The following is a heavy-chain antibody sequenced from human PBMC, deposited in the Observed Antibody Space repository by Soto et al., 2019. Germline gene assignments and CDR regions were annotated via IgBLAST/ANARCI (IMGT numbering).Heavy chain of an antibody. Sequence: GGSLRLSCAASGFTFSSYAMHWVRQAPGKGLEWVAVISYDGSNKYYADSVKDRFTISRDNSKITLYLQMHSLRAEHTAVYYCARGSHRWLQYAGSDYWGQGPLVTVSS. V-gene: IGHV3-30-3*01. CDR1: GFTFSSYA. CDR2: ISYDGSNK. J-gene: IGHJ4*02. CDR3: ARGSHRWLQYAGSDY. D-gene: IGHD5-12*01.